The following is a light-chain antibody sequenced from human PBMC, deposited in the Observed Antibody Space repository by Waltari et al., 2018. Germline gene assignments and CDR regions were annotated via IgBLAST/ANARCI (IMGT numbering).Light chain of an antibody. CDR2: GNT. Sequence: QSVLTQPPSVSGAPGQRVTISCTGGSSNIGAGYDVYWYQQVPGTAPKLVIYGNTHRPSTPDRFSGSKSGTTASLAIAGVQAEDEADYYCQSYDSSLSAYVFGGGTKLTVL. CDR1: SSNIGAGYD. CDR3: QSYDSSLSAYV. V-gene: IGLV1-40*01. J-gene: IGLJ3*02.